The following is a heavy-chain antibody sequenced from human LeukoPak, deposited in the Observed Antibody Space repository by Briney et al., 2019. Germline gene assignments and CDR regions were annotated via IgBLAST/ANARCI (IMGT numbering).Heavy chain of an antibody. V-gene: IGHV3-30*03. CDR2: VSYDGVNN. D-gene: IGHD3-10*01. Sequence: PGKSLRLSCAASGFAFSNYGMNWVRQAPGKGLEWVAVVSYDGVNNYYADSVKGRFTISRDNSRNTLYLQVNSLKAEDTAVYYCARNMVRGVTAEKGAFDYWGQGTLVTVSS. CDR1: GFAFSNYG. J-gene: IGHJ4*02. CDR3: ARNMVRGVTAEKGAFDY.